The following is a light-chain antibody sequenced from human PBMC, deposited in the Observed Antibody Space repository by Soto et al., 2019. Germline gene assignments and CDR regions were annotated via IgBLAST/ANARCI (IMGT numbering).Light chain of an antibody. CDR3: TSYTTSSTVL. CDR1: SSDVGHYNY. Sequence: QSVLTQPASVSGSPGQSITISCTGASSDVGHYNYVSWYQQHPGKAPKLLIYDVTNRPSGVSYRFSGSKSDNTASLTISGLQAEDEADYYCTSYTTSSTVLFGGGTKLTVL. J-gene: IGLJ2*01. V-gene: IGLV2-14*03. CDR2: DVT.